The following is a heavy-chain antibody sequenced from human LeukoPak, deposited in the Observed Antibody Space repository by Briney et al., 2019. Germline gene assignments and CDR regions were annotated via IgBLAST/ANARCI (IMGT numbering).Heavy chain of an antibody. CDR2: ISSSGSI. V-gene: IGHV3-11*01. D-gene: IGHD6-6*01. J-gene: IGHJ4*02. Sequence: GGSLRLSCAASGFTFSDNYMSWIRQAPGKGLEWVSYISSSGSIYYADSVKGRFTISRDNAKNSLYLQMNSLRAEDTALYYCARQSSIAARPIDYWGQGTLVTVSS. CDR3: ARQSSIAARPIDY. CDR1: GFTFSDNY.